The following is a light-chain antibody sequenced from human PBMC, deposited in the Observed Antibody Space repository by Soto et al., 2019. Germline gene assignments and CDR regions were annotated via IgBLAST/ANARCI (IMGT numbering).Light chain of an antibody. Sequence: EIVLTQSPGTLSLSPGERATLACRASQSVSSSYLDWYQQKPGQAPRLLIYGASSRATGIPDRFSGSGSGTDFTLTISRLEPEDFAVYYCHQYGSSPLYTFGQGTKLEIK. CDR2: GAS. CDR1: QSVSSSY. J-gene: IGKJ2*01. CDR3: HQYGSSPLYT. V-gene: IGKV3-20*01.